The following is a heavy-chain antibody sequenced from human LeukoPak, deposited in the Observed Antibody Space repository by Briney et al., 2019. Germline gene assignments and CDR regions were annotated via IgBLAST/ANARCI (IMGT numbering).Heavy chain of an antibody. CDR3: ARQEVFSNGRYQSANFDY. V-gene: IGHV4-39*01. J-gene: IGHJ4*02. CDR1: GGSISSRSHY. D-gene: IGHD3-22*01. Sequence: SETLSLTCTVSGGSISSRSHYWGWIRQPPGKGLEWIGSMYYSGSTYYNPSLKSRVTISVDTSKNQFSLNLSSVTAADTAVYYCARQEVFSNGRYQSANFDYWGQGTLVTVSS. CDR2: MYYSGST.